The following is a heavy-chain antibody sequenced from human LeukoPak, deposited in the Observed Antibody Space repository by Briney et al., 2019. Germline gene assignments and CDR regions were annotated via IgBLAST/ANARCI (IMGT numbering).Heavy chain of an antibody. V-gene: IGHV3-23*01. D-gene: IGHD2-15*01. CDR3: VKDCSGGSCYTGDFGY. Sequence: GSLRLSCAASGFTFSSYAMSWVRQAPGKGLEWVSSISGSGGNIFYADSVKGRFTISRDNSKNTLYLQMHSLRAEDTAVYYCVKDCSGGSCYTGDFGYWGQGTLVTVSS. J-gene: IGHJ4*02. CDR1: GFTFSSYA. CDR2: ISGSGGNI.